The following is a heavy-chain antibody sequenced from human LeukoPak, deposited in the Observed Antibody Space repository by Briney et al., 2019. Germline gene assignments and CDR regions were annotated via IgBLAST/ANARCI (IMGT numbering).Heavy chain of an antibody. CDR2: ISYDGSNQ. CDR1: GFTFSNYA. Sequence: GGSLRLSCAASGFTFSNYAMHWVRQAPGKGLEWVAVISYDGSNQYYADSVKGRFTISRDKSKNTLYLQMNSLRAEDTAVYYCARVLVAAAGTVDNYYGMDVWGKGTTVTVSS. CDR3: ARVLVAAAGTVDNYYGMDV. D-gene: IGHD6-13*01. V-gene: IGHV3-30*04. J-gene: IGHJ6*04.